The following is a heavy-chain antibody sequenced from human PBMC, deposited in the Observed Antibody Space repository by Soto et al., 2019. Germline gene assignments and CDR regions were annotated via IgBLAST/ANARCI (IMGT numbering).Heavy chain of an antibody. V-gene: IGHV5-10-1*01. J-gene: IGHJ6*02. CDR2: IDPSDSST. CDR3: ARLGRRMGVVVPAAIYYGMDV. Sequence: PGESLKISCKGSGYSFTSYWISWVRQMPGKGLEWMGRIDPSDSSTNYSPSFQGHVTISADKAISTAYLQWSSLKASDTAMYYCARLGRRMGVVVPAAIYYGMDVWGQGTTVTVSS. D-gene: IGHD2-2*01. CDR1: GYSFTSYW.